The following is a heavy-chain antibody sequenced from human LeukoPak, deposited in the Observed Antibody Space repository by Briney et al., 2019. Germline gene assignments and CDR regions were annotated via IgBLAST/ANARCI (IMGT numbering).Heavy chain of an antibody. J-gene: IGHJ4*02. CDR3: VRRMVGAIRPFDY. D-gene: IGHD1-26*01. CDR1: GGSISSGDYY. V-gene: IGHV4-30-4*01. Sequence: SQTLSLTCTVSGGSISSGDYYWSRIRQPPGKGLEWIGYMYYSGSTYYNPSLKSRVTISVDTSKNQFSLKLSSVTAADTAVYYCVRRMVGAIRPFDYWGQGTLVIVSS. CDR2: MYYSGST.